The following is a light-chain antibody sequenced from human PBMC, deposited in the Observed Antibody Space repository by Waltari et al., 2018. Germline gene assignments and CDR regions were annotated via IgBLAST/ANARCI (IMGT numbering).Light chain of an antibody. V-gene: IGLV1-47*01. Sequence: QSVLTQQPSASGTPGQRVTISCSGSSSNIGSRFVCWYQHLPGTAPKLLIYRNDQRPSGVPDRFSGSRSGTSASLAISGLRSEDEADYYCAAWDDSLTVRFGGGTKLTV. J-gene: IGLJ3*02. CDR1: SSNIGSRF. CDR2: RND. CDR3: AAWDDSLTVR.